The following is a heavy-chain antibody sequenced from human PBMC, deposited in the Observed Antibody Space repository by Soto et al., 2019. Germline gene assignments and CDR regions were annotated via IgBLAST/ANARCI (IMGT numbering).Heavy chain of an antibody. CDR3: AREYCSSTSCYAGTDY. J-gene: IGHJ4*02. CDR2: IWYDGSNK. D-gene: IGHD2-2*01. Sequence: QVQLVESGGGVVQPGRSLRLSCAASGFTFSSYGMHWVRQAPGKGLEWGAVIWYDGSNKYYADSVKGRFTISRDNSKNTLYLQMNSLRAEDTAVYYCAREYCSSTSCYAGTDYWGQGTLVTVSS. CDR1: GFTFSSYG. V-gene: IGHV3-33*01.